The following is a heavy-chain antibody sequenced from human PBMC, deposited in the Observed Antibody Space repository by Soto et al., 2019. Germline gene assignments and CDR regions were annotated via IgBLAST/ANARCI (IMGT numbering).Heavy chain of an antibody. J-gene: IGHJ4*02. CDR3: VTDTVRGPFDN. Sequence: EVQLLESGGGLVQPGGSLRLSCAASGFTFTSYVMSWVRQAPGKGLEWVSTITSSGGGTYYADSVKGRFTISRDNSKNTLYRQMNSRRAEDTAVYYCVTDTVRGPFDNWAQGTLVTVSS. D-gene: IGHD4-17*01. CDR1: GFTFTSYV. V-gene: IGHV3-23*01. CDR2: ITSSGGGT.